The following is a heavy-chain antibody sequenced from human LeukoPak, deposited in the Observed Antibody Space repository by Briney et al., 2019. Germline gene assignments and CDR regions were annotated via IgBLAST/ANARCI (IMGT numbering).Heavy chain of an antibody. CDR1: GFTFSSHS. CDR2: ISSSSSYI. D-gene: IGHD6-13*01. Sequence: GGSLRLSCAASGFTFSSHSMNWVRQAPGKGLEWVSSISSSSSYIYYADSVKGRFTISRDNAKNSLYLQMNSLRAEDTAVYYCARGPLAAAGDYWGQGTLVTVSS. V-gene: IGHV3-21*01. J-gene: IGHJ4*02. CDR3: ARGPLAAAGDY.